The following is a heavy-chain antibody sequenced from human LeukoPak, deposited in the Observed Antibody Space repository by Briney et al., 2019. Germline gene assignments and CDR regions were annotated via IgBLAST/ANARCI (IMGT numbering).Heavy chain of an antibody. V-gene: IGHV3-23*01. CDR1: GFTLSSYA. CDR2: ISVSGNT. J-gene: IGHJ4*02. Sequence: GGSLRLSCAASGFTLSSYAMSWVRQAPGKGLEWVSAISVSGNTYHADSVKGRFTISRDNSKNTLYLQMNSLRAGDTAVYYCAKVYFDWLLPLDYWGQGTLVTVSS. CDR3: AKVYFDWLLPLDY. D-gene: IGHD3-9*01.